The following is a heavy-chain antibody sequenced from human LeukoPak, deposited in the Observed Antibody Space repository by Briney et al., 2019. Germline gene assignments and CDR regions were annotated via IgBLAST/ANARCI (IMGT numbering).Heavy chain of an antibody. CDR1: GFTFSSYS. CDR2: ISSSSSYI. CDR3: ARVIAAAGSDY. Sequence: GGSLRLSCAASGFTFSSYSMNWVRQAPGKGLEWVSSISSSSSYIYYADSVKGRFTISRDNAKNSLYLQMNSLRAEDTAVYYCARVIAAAGSDYWGQGTLVTVSS. V-gene: IGHV3-21*01. D-gene: IGHD6-13*01. J-gene: IGHJ4*02.